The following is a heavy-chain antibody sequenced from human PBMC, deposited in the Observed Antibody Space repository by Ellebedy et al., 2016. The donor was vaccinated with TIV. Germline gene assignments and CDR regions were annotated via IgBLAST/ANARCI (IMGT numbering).Heavy chain of an antibody. CDR1: GFSLSTSGMC. CDR2: IDWDEDT. Sequence: SGPTLVKPTETLTLTCTFSGFSLSTSGMCINWIRQPPGKALEWLARIDWDEDTYYSTSLQSRLIISKDRTRNQVVLTMTSMDADDSGMYFCAREDGEFSYALDSWGQGILVTVST. CDR3: AREDGEFSYALDS. V-gene: IGHV2-70*11. J-gene: IGHJ4*02. D-gene: IGHD3-16*01.